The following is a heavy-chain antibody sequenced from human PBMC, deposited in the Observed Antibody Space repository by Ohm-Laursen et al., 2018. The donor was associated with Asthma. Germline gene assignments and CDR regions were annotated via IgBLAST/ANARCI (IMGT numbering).Heavy chain of an antibody. D-gene: IGHD5-24*01. CDR2: VYGDGSNT. J-gene: IGHJ4*02. V-gene: IGHV3-74*01. CDR1: GFTFSTYW. CDR3: ARGSLEGLQ. Sequence: SLRLSCAASGFTFSTYWMHWVRQAPGKGLVWVSRVYGDGSNTNYADSVKGRFTISRDDAENTLYLQMNSLRADDSAVYYCARGSLEGLQWGQGTLVTVSS.